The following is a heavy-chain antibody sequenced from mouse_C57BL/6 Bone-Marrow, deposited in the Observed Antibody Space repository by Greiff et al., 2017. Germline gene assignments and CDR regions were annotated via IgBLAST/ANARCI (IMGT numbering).Heavy chain of an antibody. D-gene: IGHD1-1*01. CDR3: ARVDYYDGFAY. J-gene: IGHJ3*01. CDR2: INYDGSST. V-gene: IGHV5-16*01. CDR1: GFTFSDYY. Sequence: EVKVVESEGGLVQPGSSMKLSCTASGFTFSDYYMAWVRQVPEKGLEWVANINYDGSSTYYLDSLKGRFIISRDNAQNNLYLQMSSLKSEDTASYYCARVDYYDGFAYWGQGTLVTVSA.